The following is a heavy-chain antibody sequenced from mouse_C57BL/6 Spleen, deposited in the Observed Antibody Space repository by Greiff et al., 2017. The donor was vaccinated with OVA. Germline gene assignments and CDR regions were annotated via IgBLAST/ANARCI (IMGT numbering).Heavy chain of an antibody. CDR2: INPNNGGT. J-gene: IGHJ3*01. V-gene: IGHV1-18*01. D-gene: IGHD4-1*01. CDR1: GYTFTDYN. CDR3: ARRGGNWEGSWFAY. Sequence: VQLKESGPELVKPGASVKIPCKASGYTFTDYNMDWVKQSHGKSLEWIGDINPNNGGTIYNQKFKGKATLTVDKSSSTAYMELRSLTSEDTAVYYCARRGGNWEGSWFAYWGQGTLVTVSA.